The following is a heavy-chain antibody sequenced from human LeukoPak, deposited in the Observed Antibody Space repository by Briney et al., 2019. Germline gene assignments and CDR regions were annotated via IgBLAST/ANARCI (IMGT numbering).Heavy chain of an antibody. CDR2: INHSGST. CDR1: GYSISSGYY. CDR3: AKGSKNYYSSGNYYTRYHYMDV. Sequence: SETLSLTCTVSGYSISSGYYWSWIRPPPGKGLEWIGEINHSGSTNYNPSLKSRVTISVDTSKNQFSLKLSSVTAADTAVYYCAKGSKNYYSSGNYYTRYHYMDVWGKGTTVTISS. J-gene: IGHJ6*03. D-gene: IGHD3-10*01. V-gene: IGHV4-34*01.